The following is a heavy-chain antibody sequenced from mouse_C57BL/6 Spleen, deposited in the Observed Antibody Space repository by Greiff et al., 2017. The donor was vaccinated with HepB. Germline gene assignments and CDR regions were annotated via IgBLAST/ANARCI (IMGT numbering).Heavy chain of an antibody. CDR2: IDPNSGGT. CDR1: GYTFTSYW. J-gene: IGHJ2*01. V-gene: IGHV1-72*01. CDR3: ATGGSNPYYFDY. Sequence: QVQLKESGAELVKPGASVKLSCKASGYTFTSYWMHWVKQRPGRGLEWIGRIDPNSGGTKYNEKFKSKATLTVDKPSSTAYMQLSSLTSEDSAVYYCATGGSNPYYFDYWGQGTTLTVSS. D-gene: IGHD2-5*01.